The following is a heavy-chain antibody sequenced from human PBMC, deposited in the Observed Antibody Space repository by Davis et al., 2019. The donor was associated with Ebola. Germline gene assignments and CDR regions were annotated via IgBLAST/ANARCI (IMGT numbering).Heavy chain of an antibody. J-gene: IGHJ6*02. V-gene: IGHV3-30*14. CDR1: GFTFSSYA. Sequence: GESLKISCAASGFTFSSYAMHWVRQAPGKGLEWVALISYDGSNKYYADSVKGRFTISRDNSKNTLYLQMNSLRAEDTAVYYCARRTGWATTDYYYYGMDVWGRGTTVTVSS. CDR3: ARRTGWATTDYYYYGMDV. CDR2: ISYDGSNK. D-gene: IGHD1-26*01.